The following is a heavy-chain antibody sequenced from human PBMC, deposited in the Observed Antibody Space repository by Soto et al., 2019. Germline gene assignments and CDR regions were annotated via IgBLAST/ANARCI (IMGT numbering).Heavy chain of an antibody. V-gene: IGHV3-23*01. CDR2: ISGSGGST. J-gene: IGHJ4*02. D-gene: IGHD3-3*01. CDR1: GFTFSSYA. CDR3: AKVLTIFGVVIKNYFDY. Sequence: GGSLRLSCAASGFTFSSYAMSWVRQAPGKGLEWVSAISGSGGSTYYADSVKGRFTISRDNSKNTLYLQMNSLRAEDTAVYYCAKVLTIFGVVIKNYFDYWGPGALVTV.